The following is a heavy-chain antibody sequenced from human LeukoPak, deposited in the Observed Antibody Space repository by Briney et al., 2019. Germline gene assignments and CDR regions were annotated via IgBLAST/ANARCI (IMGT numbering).Heavy chain of an antibody. V-gene: IGHV3-30*18. Sequence: GGSLRLSCAASGFTFSSYAMSWVRQAPGKGLEWVAVISYDGSNKYYADSVKGRFTISRDNSKNTLYLQMNSLRAEDTAVYYCAKQRGLGEGDGMDVWGKGTTVTVSS. CDR1: GFTFSSYA. CDR3: AKQRGLGEGDGMDV. D-gene: IGHD3-3*01. J-gene: IGHJ6*04. CDR2: ISYDGSNK.